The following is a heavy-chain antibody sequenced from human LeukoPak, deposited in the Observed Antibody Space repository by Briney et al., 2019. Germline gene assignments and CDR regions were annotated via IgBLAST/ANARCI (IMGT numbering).Heavy chain of an antibody. D-gene: IGHD2-8*01. J-gene: IGHJ4*02. CDR3: AKNNGVSYFDY. V-gene: IGHV4-38-2*02. CDR2: IYHSGST. Sequence: SETLSLTCTVSGYSISSGYYWGWIRQPPGKGLEWIGSIYHSGSTYYNPSLKSRVTISVDKSKNQFSLKLSSVTAADTAVYYCAKNNGVSYFDYWGQGTLVTVSS. CDR1: GYSISSGYY.